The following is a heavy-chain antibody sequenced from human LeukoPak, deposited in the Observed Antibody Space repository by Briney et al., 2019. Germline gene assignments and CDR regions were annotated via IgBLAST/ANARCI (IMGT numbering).Heavy chain of an antibody. V-gene: IGHV3-7*01. CDR2: IKQDGSEK. J-gene: IGHJ6*03. Sequence: GSLRLSCAASGFTFSSYWMSWVRQAPGKGLEWVANIKQDGSEKYYVDSMKGRFTNSRDNSKNTLYLQMGSLRAEDMAVYYCARLRYYYYYMDVWGKGTTVTISS. CDR1: GFTFSSYW. CDR3: ARLRYYYYYMDV.